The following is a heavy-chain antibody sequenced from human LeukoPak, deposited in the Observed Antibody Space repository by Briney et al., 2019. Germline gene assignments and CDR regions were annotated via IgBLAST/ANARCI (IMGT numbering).Heavy chain of an antibody. CDR3: ARVPREVGVY. Sequence: ASVKVSCKASGYTFTSYDINWVRQATGQGLEWMGFMNPNSGNTVYAQKFQGRVTMTRNTSISTAYMELSSLRSEDTALYYCARVPREVGVYWGQGTLVAVSS. CDR1: GYTFTSYD. D-gene: IGHD2-15*01. J-gene: IGHJ4*02. CDR2: MNPNSGNT. V-gene: IGHV1-8*01.